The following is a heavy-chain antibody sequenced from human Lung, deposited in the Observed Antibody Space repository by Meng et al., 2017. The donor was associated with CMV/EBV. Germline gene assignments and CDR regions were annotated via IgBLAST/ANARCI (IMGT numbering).Heavy chain of an antibody. J-gene: IGHJ4*02. D-gene: IGHD2-21*02. CDR1: GFTFSSYW. CDR2: ISSDGSST. V-gene: IGHV3-74*01. CDR3: ARHRADYYFEY. Sequence: GGSLRLSCAASGFTFSSYWMHWVRQAPGKGLVWVSRISSDGSSTIYADSVKGRFTISRDNAKNTLYLQMNSLRGEDTAVYYCARHRADYYFEYWGQGTLVTVSS.